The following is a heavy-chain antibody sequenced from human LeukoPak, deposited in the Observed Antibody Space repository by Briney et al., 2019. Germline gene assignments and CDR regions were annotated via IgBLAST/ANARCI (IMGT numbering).Heavy chain of an antibody. V-gene: IGHV1-46*01. CDR1: GYNFTSFY. D-gene: IGHD3-16*02. J-gene: IGHJ2*01. CDR3: ARGGGIIEFFDL. Sequence: ASVRVSCKASGYNFTSFYLHWVRQAPGQGLEWMGVIIPRGGSTTFPQKFQGRVTLTRETSTSTVYMELRGLRSEDTAVYYCARGGGIIEFFDLWGRGTLVTVSS. CDR2: IIPRGGST.